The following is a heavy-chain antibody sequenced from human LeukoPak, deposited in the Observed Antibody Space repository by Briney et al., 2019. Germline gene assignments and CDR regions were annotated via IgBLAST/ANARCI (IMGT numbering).Heavy chain of an antibody. CDR2: LSSSGRTI. J-gene: IGHJ4*02. V-gene: IGHV3-48*03. Sequence: GGSVRLLCAAWGLPLSSYEVIGARQARGEALVWVSYLSSSGRTIYYAASVTGRFTSSRDNAKDSLYLQMNGLSAEDTAVYYCASDPGGIRDRYFAYWGQGTLVTVSS. CDR1: GLPLSSYE. CDR3: ASDPGGIRDRYFAY. D-gene: IGHD2-15*01.